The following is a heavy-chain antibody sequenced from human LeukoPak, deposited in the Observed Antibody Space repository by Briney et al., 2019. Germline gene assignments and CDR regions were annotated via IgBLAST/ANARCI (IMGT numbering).Heavy chain of an antibody. CDR2: IWYDGINK. J-gene: IGHJ6*03. D-gene: IGHD3-3*01. V-gene: IGHV3-33*01. CDR1: GFTFSSYG. CDR3: ARGITSFWSGYYNGAGDYYYMGV. Sequence: GGSLRLSCAASGFTFSSYGMHWVRQAPGKGLEWVAVIWYDGINKYYADSVKGRFTISRDNSKNTLYLQMNSLRAEDTAVYYCARGITSFWSGYYNGAGDYYYMGVWGKGTTVTVSS.